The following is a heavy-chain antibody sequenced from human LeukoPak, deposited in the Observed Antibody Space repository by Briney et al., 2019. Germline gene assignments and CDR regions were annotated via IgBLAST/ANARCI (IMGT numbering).Heavy chain of an antibody. CDR2: ISWNSGSI. Sequence: GGSLRLSCAASGFTFDDYAMHWVRQAPGKGLEWVSGISWNSGSIGYADSVKGRFTISRDNAKNSLYLQMNSLRAEDTALYYCAKDMCSSTSCYGYFDYWGQGTLVTVSS. CDR3: AKDMCSSTSCYGYFDY. J-gene: IGHJ4*02. V-gene: IGHV3-9*01. CDR1: GFTFDDYA. D-gene: IGHD2-2*01.